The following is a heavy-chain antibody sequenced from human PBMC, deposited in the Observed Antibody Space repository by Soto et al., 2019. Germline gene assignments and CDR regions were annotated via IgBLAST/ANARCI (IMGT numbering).Heavy chain of an antibody. CDR3: VKDRASSWEGPS. CDR1: GFTFSEYY. Sequence: VQLVESGGGLVKPGGSLRLSCVASGFTFSEYYLSWIRQSPGRRLEWLSYISGSGHNIYYADSVKGRFTISRDNGKKSLYLQMNSLRVEDTAVYYCVKDRASSWEGPSWGQGTLVTVSS. CDR2: ISGSGHNI. J-gene: IGHJ4*02. V-gene: IGHV3-11*01. D-gene: IGHD6-13*01.